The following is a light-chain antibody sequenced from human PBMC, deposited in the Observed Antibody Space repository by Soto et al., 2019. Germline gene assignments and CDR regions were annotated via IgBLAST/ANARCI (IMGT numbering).Light chain of an antibody. V-gene: IGLV9-49*01. J-gene: IGLJ2*01. CDR1: SGYSNYK. CDR3: GADHGSGSNFVVV. CDR2: VGTGGIVG. Sequence: QAVVTQPPSASASLGASVTLTCTLSSGYSNYKVDWYQQRPGKGPRFVMRVGTGGIVGSKGDGIPDRFSVLGSGLNRYLTIKNIQEEDESDYHCGADHGSGSNFVVVFGGATKVTVL.